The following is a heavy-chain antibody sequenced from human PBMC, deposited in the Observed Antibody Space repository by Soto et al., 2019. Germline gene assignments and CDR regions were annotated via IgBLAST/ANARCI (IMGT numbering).Heavy chain of an antibody. Sequence: EVQLVESGGGLVQPGGSLRLSCAASGFTFSSYAMHWVRQAPGKGLEYVSAISSNGGSTYYANSVKGRFTISRDNSKNTLYLQMGSLRAEDMAVYYCARGGGYYFDYWGQGTLVTASS. J-gene: IGHJ4*02. CDR1: GFTFSSYA. CDR3: ARGGGYYFDY. V-gene: IGHV3-64*01. CDR2: ISSNGGST.